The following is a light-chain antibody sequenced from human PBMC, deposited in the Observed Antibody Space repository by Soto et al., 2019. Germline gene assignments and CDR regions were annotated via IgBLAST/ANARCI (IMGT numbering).Light chain of an antibody. CDR3: QQYNKWPLP. J-gene: IGKJ4*01. CDR1: QSVSNN. Sequence: EIVMTQSPATLYVSPGERATLSCRASQSVSNNLAWYQQKPVQAPRLLIYHASTRATGIPARFSCSGSGTEFTLTISRMQSEDFAVYYGQQYNKWPLPFGGGTKVEIK. CDR2: HAS. V-gene: IGKV3-15*01.